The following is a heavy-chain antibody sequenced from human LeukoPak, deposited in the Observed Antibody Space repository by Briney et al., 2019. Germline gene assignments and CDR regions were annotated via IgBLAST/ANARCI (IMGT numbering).Heavy chain of an antibody. D-gene: IGHD2-15*01. J-gene: IGHJ4*02. CDR1: GYPFTNHY. CDR3: ARAGSGSYDDRVALHDY. CDR2: ISPGGGST. Sequence: ASVKVSCKASGYPFTNHYTHWVRQAPGQGLEWMGIISPGGGSTNYARKFQGRVTMTRDTSTSTVYMELSSLRSEDTAVYFCARAGSGSYDDRVALHDYWGQGTLVTVSP. V-gene: IGHV1-46*01.